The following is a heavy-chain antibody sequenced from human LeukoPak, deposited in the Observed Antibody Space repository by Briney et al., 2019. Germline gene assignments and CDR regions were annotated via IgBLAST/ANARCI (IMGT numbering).Heavy chain of an antibody. CDR3: AKRPSETYYYDSSGYEGYYYMDV. Sequence: GGSLRLSCAASGFTFSSYGMSWVRQAPGKGLEWVSAISGSGGSTYYADSVKGRFTISRDNSKNTLYLQMNSLRAEDTAVYYCAKRPSETYYYDSSGYEGYYYMDVWGKGTTVTVSS. CDR1: GFTFSSYG. V-gene: IGHV3-23*01. D-gene: IGHD3-22*01. CDR2: ISGSGGST. J-gene: IGHJ6*03.